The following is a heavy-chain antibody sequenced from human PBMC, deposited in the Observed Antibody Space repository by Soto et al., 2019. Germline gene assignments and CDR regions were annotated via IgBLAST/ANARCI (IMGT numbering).Heavy chain of an antibody. Sequence: LRLSCSASGFTFRNFGFHWVRQAPGKGLEWVALIWYDGSNKYYAESLKGRVSISRDNSKNTLYLEMKSLRFEDTAVYYCARHCTNGVCPYYYYYYGMDVWGQGTTVTVSS. V-gene: IGHV3-33*08. CDR1: GFTFRNFG. CDR3: ARHCTNGVCPYYYYYYGMDV. D-gene: IGHD2-8*01. J-gene: IGHJ6*02. CDR2: IWYDGSNK.